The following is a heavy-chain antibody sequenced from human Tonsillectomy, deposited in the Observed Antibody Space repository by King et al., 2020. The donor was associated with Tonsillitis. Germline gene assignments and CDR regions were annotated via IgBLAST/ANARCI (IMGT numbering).Heavy chain of an antibody. CDR1: GGSISSSDHY. J-gene: IGHJ4*02. V-gene: IGHV4-39*01. CDR2: IYKSGTT. D-gene: IGHD3-22*01. Sequence: QLQESGPGVVRPSETLSLTCTVSGGSISSSDHYWAWIRQPPGKGLEWIGDIYKSGTTFYNPSLKSRITISAGTSKNQFSLILNSVTAADTAVYSCGRYDSGSFDYWGQGTLVTVSS. CDR3: GRYDSGSFDY.